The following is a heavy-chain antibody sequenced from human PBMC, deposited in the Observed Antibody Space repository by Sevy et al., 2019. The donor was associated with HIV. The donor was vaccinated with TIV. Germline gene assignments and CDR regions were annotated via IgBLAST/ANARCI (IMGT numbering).Heavy chain of an antibody. CDR2: IYCSGGT. CDR1: GGSISSYY. CDR3: ASSYSSSLHDAFDV. Sequence: SETLSLTCTVSGGSISSYYWSWIRQPPGKGLEWIGYIYCSGGTNYNPSLKSRVTISVDTSKNQFSLKLSSVTAADTAVYYCASSYSSSLHDAFDVWGQGTMVTVSS. V-gene: IGHV4-59*01. D-gene: IGHD6-13*01. J-gene: IGHJ3*01.